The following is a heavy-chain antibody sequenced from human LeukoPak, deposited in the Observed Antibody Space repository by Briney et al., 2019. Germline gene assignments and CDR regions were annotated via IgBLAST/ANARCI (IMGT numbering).Heavy chain of an antibody. Sequence: GESLKISCAASGFTFSRYGMHWVRQAPGKGLEWVAFIRYDGNKENYVDSVKGRFTISRDNYKNTVYLQMDSLRAEDTAVYYCAKDDPFFDYWGQGTLVTVSS. CDR2: IRYDGNKE. CDR3: AKDDPFFDY. J-gene: IGHJ4*02. CDR1: GFTFSRYG. V-gene: IGHV3-30*02.